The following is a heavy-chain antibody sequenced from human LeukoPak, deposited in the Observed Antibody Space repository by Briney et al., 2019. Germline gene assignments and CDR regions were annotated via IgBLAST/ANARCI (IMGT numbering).Heavy chain of an antibody. Sequence: SETLSLTCTVSGGSISSGGYYWSWIRQHPGKGLEWIGYIYYSGSTYYNPSLKSRVTISIDTSKTQFSLKLGSVTAADTAVYYCARHENTDTAMATFDHWGQGTLVTVSS. CDR1: GGSISSGGYY. CDR3: ARHENTDTAMATFDH. D-gene: IGHD5-18*01. J-gene: IGHJ4*02. CDR2: IYYSGST. V-gene: IGHV4-31*03.